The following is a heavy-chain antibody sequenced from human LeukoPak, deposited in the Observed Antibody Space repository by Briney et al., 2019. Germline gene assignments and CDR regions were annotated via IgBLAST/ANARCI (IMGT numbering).Heavy chain of an antibody. CDR2: INPNNGYT. CDR3: AREATVVVAGTAGINFDY. Sequence: ASVKVSCKASGYTLTRYYMHWVRQAPGKGREWMGWINPNNGYTHYAQKFQGGITKTRDTFITTAYMELSRLRSDDTARYYCAREATVVVAGTAGINFDYWGQGTPVTVSS. V-gene: IGHV1-2*02. CDR1: GYTLTRYY. J-gene: IGHJ4*01. D-gene: IGHD2-2*01.